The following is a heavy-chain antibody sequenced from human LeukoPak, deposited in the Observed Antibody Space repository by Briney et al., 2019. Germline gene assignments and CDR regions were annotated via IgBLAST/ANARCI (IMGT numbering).Heavy chain of an antibody. Sequence: GASVKVSCKASGYTFTSYYMHWVRQAPGQGLEWMGIINPSGGSTSYAQKFQGRVTMTRDTSTSTVYMELSSLRSEDTAVYYCARDFPTPMTTVELDYWGQGTLVTVSS. CDR3: ARDFPTPMTTVELDY. CDR1: GYTFTSYY. D-gene: IGHD4-23*01. CDR2: INPSGGST. J-gene: IGHJ4*02. V-gene: IGHV1-46*01.